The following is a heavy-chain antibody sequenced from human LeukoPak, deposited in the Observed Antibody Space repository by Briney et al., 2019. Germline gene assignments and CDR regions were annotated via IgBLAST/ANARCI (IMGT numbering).Heavy chain of an antibody. CDR2: ISAYNGNT. J-gene: IGHJ3*02. Sequence: ASVKVSCKASGYTFTSYGISWVRQAPGQGLEWMGWISAYNGNTNYAQKLQGRVTMTTDTSTSTAYMELRSLRSDDTAVYYCARDLLSYYYDSSGYSQDAFDIWGQGTMDTVSS. CDR3: ARDLLSYYYDSSGYSQDAFDI. D-gene: IGHD3-22*01. CDR1: GYTFTSYG. V-gene: IGHV1-18*01.